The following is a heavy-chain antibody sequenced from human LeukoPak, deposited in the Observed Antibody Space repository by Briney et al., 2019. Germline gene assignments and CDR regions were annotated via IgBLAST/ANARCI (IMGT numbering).Heavy chain of an antibody. D-gene: IGHD1-26*01. CDR1: GGSISGTNW. CDR3: SRESGPFSSFGF. V-gene: IGHV4-4*02. Sequence: KASETLSLTCGVSGGSISGTNWWSWVRQPPGQGLEWIGEISLRGLTNYNPSLRSRLTMSLDESKNQVSLNLTSVTAADTAVYYCSRESGPFSSFGFWGQGTLVSVHS. J-gene: IGHJ4*02. CDR2: ISLRGLT.